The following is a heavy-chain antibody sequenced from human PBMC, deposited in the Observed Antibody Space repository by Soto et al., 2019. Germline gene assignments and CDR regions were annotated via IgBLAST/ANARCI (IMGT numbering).Heavy chain of an antibody. CDR3: ARGPDDSSGYRWAFDI. Sequence: EVQLVETGGGLIQPGGSLRLSCAASGFTVSSNYMSWVRQAPGKGLEWVSVIYSGGSTYYADSVKGRFTISRDKSKNTLYLQMNSLRAEDTAAYYCARGPDDSSGYRWAFDIWGQGTMVTVSS. J-gene: IGHJ3*02. CDR2: IYSGGST. D-gene: IGHD3-22*01. V-gene: IGHV3-53*02. CDR1: GFTVSSNY.